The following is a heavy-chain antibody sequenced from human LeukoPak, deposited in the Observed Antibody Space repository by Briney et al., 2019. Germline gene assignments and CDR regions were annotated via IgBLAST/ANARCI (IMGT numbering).Heavy chain of an antibody. J-gene: IGHJ3*02. D-gene: IGHD6-19*01. V-gene: IGHV4-59*01. CDR2: IYYSGST. CDR1: GGSNSSYY. Sequence: SETLSLTCTVSGGSNSSYYWSWIRQPPGKGLEWIGYIYYSGSTNYNPSLKSRVTISVDTSKNQFSLKLSSVTAADTAVYYCARYSSGWPTGDAFDIWGQGTMVTVSS. CDR3: ARYSSGWPTGDAFDI.